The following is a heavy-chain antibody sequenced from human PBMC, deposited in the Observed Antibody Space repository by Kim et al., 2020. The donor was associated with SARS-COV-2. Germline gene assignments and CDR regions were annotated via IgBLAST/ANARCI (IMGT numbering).Heavy chain of an antibody. Sequence: ADSVKGRFTISRDNAKNSLYLQMNSLRAEDTALYYCAKALIAAAALCDYWGQGTLVTVSS. J-gene: IGHJ4*02. V-gene: IGHV3-9*01. D-gene: IGHD6-13*01. CDR3: AKALIAAAALCDY.